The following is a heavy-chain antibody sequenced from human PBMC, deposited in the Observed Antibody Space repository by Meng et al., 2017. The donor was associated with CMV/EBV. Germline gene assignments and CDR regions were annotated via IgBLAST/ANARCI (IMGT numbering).Heavy chain of an antibody. CDR2: ISSSGSTI. Sequence: GESLKISCAASGFTFSDYYMSWIRQAPGKGLEWVSYISSSGSTIYYADSVKGRFTISRDNAKNSLYLQMNSLRAEDTAVYYCAREIFYDILTGYFPAYAFDIWGQGTMVTVSS. CDR3: AREIFYDILTGYFPAYAFDI. V-gene: IGHV3-11*04. CDR1: GFTFSDYY. D-gene: IGHD3-9*01. J-gene: IGHJ3*02.